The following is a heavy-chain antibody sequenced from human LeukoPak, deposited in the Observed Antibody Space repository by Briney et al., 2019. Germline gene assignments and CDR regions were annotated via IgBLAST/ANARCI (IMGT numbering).Heavy chain of an antibody. D-gene: IGHD6-13*01. CDR1: GFTFSSYG. Sequence: PGGSLRLSCAASGFTFSSYGMHWVRQAPGKGLEWVAFIRYDGSNKYYADSVKGRFTISRDNSKNTLYLQMNSLRAEDTAVYYCAKGAGRIAAAGHFDYWGQGTLVTVSS. V-gene: IGHV3-30*02. J-gene: IGHJ4*02. CDR3: AKGAGRIAAAGHFDY. CDR2: IRYDGSNK.